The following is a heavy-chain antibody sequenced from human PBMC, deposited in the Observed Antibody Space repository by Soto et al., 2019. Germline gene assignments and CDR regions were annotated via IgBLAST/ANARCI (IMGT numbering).Heavy chain of an antibody. J-gene: IGHJ5*02. CDR1: GGTFSSYA. D-gene: IGHD3-16*01. Sequence: QVQXVQSGAEVKKPGSSVKVSCKASGGTFSSYAISWVRQAPGQGLEWMGGIIPIFGTANYAQKFQGXXXXXXDEXXXXXXXXXXXXXXXXXXXXXXXXXXGASGDNXXDPWGQGTLVTVSS. CDR2: IIPIFGTA. CDR3: XXXXGASGDNXXDP. V-gene: IGHV1-69*01.